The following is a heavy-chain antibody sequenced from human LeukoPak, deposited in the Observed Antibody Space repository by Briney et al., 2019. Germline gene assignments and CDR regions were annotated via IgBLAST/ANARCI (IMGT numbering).Heavy chain of an antibody. V-gene: IGHV4-4*07. J-gene: IGHJ4*02. CDR1: GGSISSYY. CDR2: IYTSGST. D-gene: IGHD6-13*01. Sequence: SETLSLTCTVSGGSISSYYWSWIRQPAGKGLEWIGRIYTSGSTNYNPSLKSRVTMSVDTSKNQFSPKLSSVTAADTAVYYCARDAGHYSSSWYGLDYWGQGTLVTVSS. CDR3: ARDAGHYSSSWYGLDY.